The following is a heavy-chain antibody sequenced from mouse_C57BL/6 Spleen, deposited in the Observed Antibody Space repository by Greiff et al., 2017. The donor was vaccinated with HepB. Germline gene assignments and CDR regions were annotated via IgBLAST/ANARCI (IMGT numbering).Heavy chain of an antibody. J-gene: IGHJ4*01. CDR2: INYDGSST. D-gene: IGHD2-5*01. Sequence: EVKLMESEGGLVQPGSSMKLSCTASGFTFSDYYMAWVRQVPEKGLEWVANINYDGSSTYYLDSLKSRFIISRDNAKNILYLQMSSLKSEDTATYYCAREGGYSNHYAMDYWGQGTSVTVSS. CDR3: AREGGYSNHYAMDY. V-gene: IGHV5-16*01. CDR1: GFTFSDYY.